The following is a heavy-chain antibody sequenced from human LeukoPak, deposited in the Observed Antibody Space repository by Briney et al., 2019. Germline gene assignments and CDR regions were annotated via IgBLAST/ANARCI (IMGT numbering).Heavy chain of an antibody. D-gene: IGHD2-2*01. V-gene: IGHV3-48*01. CDR1: GFTFSSYS. Sequence: GGSLRLSCAASGFTFSSYSMNWVRQAPGKGLEWVSYISSSSSTIYYADSVKGRFTISRDNAKNSLYLQMNSLRAEDTAVYYCAREGGGYQLLNLEYYYYYMDVWGKGTTVTVSS. CDR3: AREGGGYQLLNLEYYYYYMDV. J-gene: IGHJ6*03. CDR2: ISSSSSTI.